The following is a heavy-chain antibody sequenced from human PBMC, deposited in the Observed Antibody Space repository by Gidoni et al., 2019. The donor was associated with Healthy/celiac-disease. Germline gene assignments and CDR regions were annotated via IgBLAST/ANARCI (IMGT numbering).Heavy chain of an antibody. V-gene: IGHV5-51*01. CDR2: IYPGDSDT. CDR1: GYSFPSDW. D-gene: IGHD3-10*01. Sequence: EVQLVQSGAEVKKPGESLKISCKGSGYSFPSDWIGWVRQMPGKGLEWMGIIYPGDSDTRYSPSIQGQVTISADKSISTAYLQWNSLKAADTAMYCCARNYLSGSSCWYYDLWGRGTLVTVSS. J-gene: IGHJ2*01. CDR3: ARNYLSGSSCWYYDL.